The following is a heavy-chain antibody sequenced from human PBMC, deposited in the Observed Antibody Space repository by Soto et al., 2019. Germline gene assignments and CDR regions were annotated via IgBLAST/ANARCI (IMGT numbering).Heavy chain of an antibody. CDR3: ARLRGTAILDF. D-gene: IGHD2-21*02. V-gene: IGHV4-30-2*01. Sequence: SETLSLTCAVSGGSISSGGYSWSWIRQPPGKGLEWIGYIYHTGNTYYNPSLESRVTISVDRSKNQLSLELTSVTAADTAVYYCARLRGTAILDFWGHGTLVTVSS. CDR1: GGSISSGGYS. CDR2: IYHTGNT. J-gene: IGHJ4*01.